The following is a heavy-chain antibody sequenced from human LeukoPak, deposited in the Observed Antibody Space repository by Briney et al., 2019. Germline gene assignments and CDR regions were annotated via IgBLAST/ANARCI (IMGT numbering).Heavy chain of an antibody. J-gene: IGHJ3*02. CDR3: AREEDDYVWGSYRSQGNAFDI. V-gene: IGHV4-59*01. Sequence: SETLSLTCTVSGGSMSSYYWSWIRQPPGKGLEWIGYIYYSGSTNYNPSLKSRVTISVDTSKNQFSLKLSSVTAADTAVYYCAREEDDYVWGSYRSQGNAFDIWGQGTMVTVSS. CDR1: GGSMSSYY. CDR2: IYYSGST. D-gene: IGHD3-16*02.